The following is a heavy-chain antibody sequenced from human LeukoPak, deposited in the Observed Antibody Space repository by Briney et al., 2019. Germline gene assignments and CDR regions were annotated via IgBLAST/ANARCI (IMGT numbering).Heavy chain of an antibody. Sequence: ASVKVSCKASGYTFTGYFIHWVRQAPGQGLEWMGWVNPNSGGTNYAQKFQGRVTMTRDTSISTAYMELSRLRSDDTAVYYCARDPIVVVPAAIDDAFDIWGQGTMVTVSS. CDR1: GYTFTGYF. D-gene: IGHD2-2*01. CDR3: ARDPIVVVPAAIDDAFDI. CDR2: VNPNSGGT. J-gene: IGHJ3*02. V-gene: IGHV1-2*02.